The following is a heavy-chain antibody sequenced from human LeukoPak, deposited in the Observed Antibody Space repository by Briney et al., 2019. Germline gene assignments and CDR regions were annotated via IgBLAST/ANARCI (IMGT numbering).Heavy chain of an antibody. V-gene: IGHV4-34*01. CDR1: GASFSGYY. Sequence: KPSETLSLTCVVCGASFSGYYWSWIRQPPGKGLEWIGEIDQSGTTNYNPSLKSRVTISIDTSKKQFSLTLTSMTAADTAVYYCARVPHYYFGYGYFDTWGQGTRVTVSS. CDR2: IDQSGTT. CDR3: ARVPHYYFGYGYFDT. D-gene: IGHD3-10*01. J-gene: IGHJ4*02.